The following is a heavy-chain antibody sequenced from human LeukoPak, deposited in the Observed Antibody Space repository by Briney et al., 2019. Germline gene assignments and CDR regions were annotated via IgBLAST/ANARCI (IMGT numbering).Heavy chain of an antibody. CDR2: IYYSGST. V-gene: IGHV4-39*01. Sequence: SETLSLTCTVSGGSISSSSYYWGWIRQPPGKGLEWIGSIYYSGSTYYNPSLKSRVTISVDTSKNQFSLKLSSVTAADTAVYYCARRRTIYYYDSSGPEAMDYWGQGTLVTVSS. J-gene: IGHJ4*02. CDR1: GGSISSSSYY. D-gene: IGHD3-22*01. CDR3: ARRRTIYYYDSSGPEAMDY.